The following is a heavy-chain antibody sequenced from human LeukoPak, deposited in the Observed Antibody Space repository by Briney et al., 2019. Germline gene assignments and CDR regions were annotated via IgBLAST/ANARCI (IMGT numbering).Heavy chain of an antibody. CDR1: GFIVSSNH. J-gene: IGHJ4*02. Sequence: PGGSLRLSCAASGFIVSSNHMTWVRQAPGEGLEWVSVIHNDGSTYYTDSVKGRFTISRDNSKNTLYLQMNSLGVEDTAVYYCAALARDYWGQGTLVTVSS. D-gene: IGHD3-3*02. CDR2: IHNDGST. CDR3: AALARDY. V-gene: IGHV3-53*01.